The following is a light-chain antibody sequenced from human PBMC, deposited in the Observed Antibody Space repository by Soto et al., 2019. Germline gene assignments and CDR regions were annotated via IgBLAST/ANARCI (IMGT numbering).Light chain of an antibody. CDR1: QSVSSY. Sequence: EIVLTQSPATLSLSPGERATLSCRASQSVSSYLAWYQQKHGQAPRLLIYDASNRATGIPARFSGSGSGTDFTLTISSLEPEDFAVYYCQQRSNWRALTFGGGTKVEIK. CDR2: DAS. CDR3: QQRSNWRALT. V-gene: IGKV3-11*01. J-gene: IGKJ4*01.